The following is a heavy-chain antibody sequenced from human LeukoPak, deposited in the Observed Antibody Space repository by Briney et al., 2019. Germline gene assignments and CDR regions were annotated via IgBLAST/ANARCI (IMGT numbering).Heavy chain of an antibody. Sequence: PGRSLRLSCTTSGFTFSHYAMHWVRQAPGKGLEWVAVIWNDGSDKYYGDSVKGRFTISRDNSKKTVYLQLSSLRVEDTAVYYCAIDAERRFDFSNSLQSWGQGTLVTVSS. CDR1: GFTFSHYA. J-gene: IGHJ4*02. V-gene: IGHV3-33*01. D-gene: IGHD4-11*01. CDR2: IWNDGSDK. CDR3: AIDAERRFDFSNSLQS.